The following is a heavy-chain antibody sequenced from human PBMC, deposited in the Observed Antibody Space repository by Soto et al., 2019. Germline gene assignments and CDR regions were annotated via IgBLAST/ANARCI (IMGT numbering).Heavy chain of an antibody. D-gene: IGHD3-22*01. CDR1: GFTVSSNY. V-gene: IGHV3-66*01. Sequence: EVQLVESGGGLVQPGGSLRLSCAASGFTVSSNYMSWVRQAPGKGLGWVSVIYSGGSTYYADSVKGRFTIPRDNSKNTLYLQMNSLRAEDTAVYYCARDRYYYDSSKMDAFDIWGQGTMVTVSS. CDR3: ARDRYYYDSSKMDAFDI. J-gene: IGHJ3*02. CDR2: IYSGGST.